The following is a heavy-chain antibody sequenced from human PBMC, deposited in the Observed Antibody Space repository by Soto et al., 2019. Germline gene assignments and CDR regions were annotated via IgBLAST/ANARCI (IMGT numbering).Heavy chain of an antibody. D-gene: IGHD2-8*01. CDR3: ARGYCTNGVCEYYFDD. CDR1: GFTFSSYS. Sequence: PGGSLRLSCAASGFTFSSYSMNWVRQAPGKGLEWVSSISSSSSYIYYADSVKGRFTISRDNAKNSLYLQMNSLRAEDTAVYYCARGYCTNGVCEYYFDDWGQGTLVTVSS. V-gene: IGHV3-21*01. J-gene: IGHJ4*02. CDR2: ISSSSSYI.